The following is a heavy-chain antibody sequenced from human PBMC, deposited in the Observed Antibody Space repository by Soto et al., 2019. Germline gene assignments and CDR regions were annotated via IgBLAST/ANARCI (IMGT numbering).Heavy chain of an antibody. CDR3: ATAARQLRDDYGMDV. V-gene: IGHV4-34*01. J-gene: IGHJ6*02. D-gene: IGHD5-18*01. Sequence: SETLSLTCSGYRGYFSGYYRSWIRQPPRAGMEGMEEINHRGHTNYNPSLRRRVTIPVETPKIQTLRKLNSATAAGTGLYNWATAARQLRDDYGMDVWGQGTTVTVSS. CDR2: INHRGHT. CDR1: RGYFSGYY.